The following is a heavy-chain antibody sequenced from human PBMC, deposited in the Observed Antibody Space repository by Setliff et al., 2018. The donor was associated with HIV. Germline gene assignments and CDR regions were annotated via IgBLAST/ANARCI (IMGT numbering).Heavy chain of an antibody. D-gene: IGHD3-16*02. Sequence: SGPTLVNPTQTLTLTCSFSGFSLDTRGVGVTWIRQPPGKALEWLTIVYWDDDKRYSPSLKSRLSITKDTSKNQVGLTMTKVDPDDKGTYYCAHVRTRDYVWGGSRSGPPSFDPWGHGTLVTVSS. J-gene: IGHJ5*02. CDR2: VYWDDDK. CDR1: GFSLDTRGVG. V-gene: IGHV2-5*02. CDR3: AHVRTRDYVWGGSRSGPPSFDP.